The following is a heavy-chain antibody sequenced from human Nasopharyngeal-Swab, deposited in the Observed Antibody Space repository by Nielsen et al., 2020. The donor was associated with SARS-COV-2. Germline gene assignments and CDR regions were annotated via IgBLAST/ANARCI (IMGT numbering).Heavy chain of an antibody. CDR1: GYSFTGYY. D-gene: IGHD3-10*01. CDR3: AREIYYGSGSYYVDDAFDI. CDR2: LNPNSGGT. J-gene: IGHJ3*02. V-gene: IGHV1-2*02. Sequence: ASVKVSCKASGYSFTGYYLHWVRQAPGQGLEWVGSLNPNSGGTNYAQKFQGRVTLTLDTSINTAYMDLTSLRSDGTAVYYCAREIYYGSGSYYVDDAFDIWGQGTMVTVSS.